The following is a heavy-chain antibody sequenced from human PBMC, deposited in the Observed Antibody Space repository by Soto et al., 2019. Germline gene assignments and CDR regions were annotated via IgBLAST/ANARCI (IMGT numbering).Heavy chain of an antibody. Sequence: PSETLSLTCTVSGGSISSYYWSWIRQPPGKGLEWIGYIYYSGSTNYNPSLKSRVTISVDTSKNQFSLKLSSVTAADTAVYYCARDGTSSSWYVSWFDPWGQGTLVTVSS. D-gene: IGHD6-13*01. CDR2: IYYSGST. J-gene: IGHJ5*02. CDR3: ARDGTSSSWYVSWFDP. V-gene: IGHV4-59*01. CDR1: GGSISSYY.